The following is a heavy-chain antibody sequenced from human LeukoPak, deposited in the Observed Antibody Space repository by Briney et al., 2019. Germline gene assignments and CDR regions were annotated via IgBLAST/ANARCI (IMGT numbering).Heavy chain of an antibody. V-gene: IGHV1-8*01. CDR1: GYTFTSYD. CDR2: MNPNSGNT. Sequence: GASVKVSCKASGYTFTSYDINWVRQATGQGLEWMGWMNPNSGNTGYAQRFQGRVTITRNTSISTAYMELSSLRSEDTAVYYCARVGGQLLWFGELLEGDAFDIWGQGTMVTVSS. J-gene: IGHJ3*02. D-gene: IGHD3-10*01. CDR3: ARVGGQLLWFGELLEGDAFDI.